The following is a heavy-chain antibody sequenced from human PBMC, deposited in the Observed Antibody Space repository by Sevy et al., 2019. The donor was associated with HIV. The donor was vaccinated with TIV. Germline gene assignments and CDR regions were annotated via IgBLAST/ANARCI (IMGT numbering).Heavy chain of an antibody. D-gene: IGHD6-19*01. V-gene: IGHV3-74*01. CDR2: IDKDGTGT. Sequence: GALRLSCEASGFYFSNFWMHWVRQIPGKGLEWVSRIDKDGTGTIYADYGKGRFTDSRDNSKRTVFLKMDSLRVDDTAVYHCASDSYSSVGSDDGWSDHLGQGVLVTVSS. CDR3: ASDSYSSVGSDDGWSDH. CDR1: GFYFSNFW. J-gene: IGHJ5*02.